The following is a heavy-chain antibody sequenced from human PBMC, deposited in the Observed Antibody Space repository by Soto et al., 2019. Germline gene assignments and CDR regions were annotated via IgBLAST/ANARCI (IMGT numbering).Heavy chain of an antibody. CDR3: ARDRLVGATAWFDP. CDR2: IYYSGST. CDR1: GGSISSGDYY. D-gene: IGHD1-26*01. V-gene: IGHV4-30-4*01. J-gene: IGHJ5*02. Sequence: QVQLHESGPGLVKPSQTLSLTCTVSGGSISSGDYYWSWIRQPPGKGLEWIGYIYYSGSTYYNPSLKSRVTISVDTSKNQFSPKLSSVTAADTAVYYCARDRLVGATAWFDPWGQGTLVTVSS.